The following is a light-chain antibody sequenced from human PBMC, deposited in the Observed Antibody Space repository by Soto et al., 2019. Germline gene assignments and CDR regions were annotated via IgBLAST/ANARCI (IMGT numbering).Light chain of an antibody. J-gene: IGKJ4*01. CDR1: QSISSW. Sequence: DIQMTQSPSILSASVGDRVTITCRASQSISSWLAWYQQKPGKAPNLLIHKASHLESGVPSRFSGSGSGTEFTLTISSLQPGDFATYYCQQSDNLPLTFGGGTKVDIK. CDR3: QQSDNLPLT. V-gene: IGKV1-5*03. CDR2: KAS.